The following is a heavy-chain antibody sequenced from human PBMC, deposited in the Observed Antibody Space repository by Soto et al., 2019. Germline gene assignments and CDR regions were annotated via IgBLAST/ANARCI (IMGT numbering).Heavy chain of an antibody. D-gene: IGHD3-10*01. CDR1: GFTFSSYW. Sequence: EVQLVESGGGLVQPGGSLRLSCAASGFTFSSYWMHWVRHAPGKGLVWVSRINSDGSITSYADSVKGRFTISRDNAKNTLYRQMNSLGAEDTAVYYRARGEYGAGSYYNVYYYYYMAVWGKGTTVTVSS. V-gene: IGHV3-74*01. CDR2: INSDGSIT. J-gene: IGHJ6*03. CDR3: ARGEYGAGSYYNVYYYYYMAV.